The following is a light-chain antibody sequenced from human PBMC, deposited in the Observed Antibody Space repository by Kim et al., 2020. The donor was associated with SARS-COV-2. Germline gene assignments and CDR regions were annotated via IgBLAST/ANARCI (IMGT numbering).Light chain of an antibody. CDR2: NNK. J-gene: IGLJ2*01. Sequence: QRVTISCSGSGSNLGSNTVNWYQQLPGTAPKLLIYNNKQRPSGVPARFSGSKSGTSASLAISGLQSEDEADYYCAAWDDSLNGWEIFGGGTQLTVL. CDR3: AAWDDSLNGWEI. V-gene: IGLV1-44*01. CDR1: GSNLGSNT.